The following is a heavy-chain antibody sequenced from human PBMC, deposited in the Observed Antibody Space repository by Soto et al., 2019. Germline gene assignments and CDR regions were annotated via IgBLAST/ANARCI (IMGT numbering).Heavy chain of an antibody. Sequence: QITLEESGPTLVKPTQTLTLTCTFSGFSLRDYAVGVGWIRQPPGKALEWLSFIYWNDNEYYSPSLRSRLTISKDTSKNQVVLTMTNMDPVDTATYYCAHGSGWLFDYWGQGTLVTVSS. CDR1: GFSLRDYAVG. V-gene: IGHV2-5*01. D-gene: IGHD6-19*01. CDR3: AHGSGWLFDY. J-gene: IGHJ4*02. CDR2: IYWNDNE.